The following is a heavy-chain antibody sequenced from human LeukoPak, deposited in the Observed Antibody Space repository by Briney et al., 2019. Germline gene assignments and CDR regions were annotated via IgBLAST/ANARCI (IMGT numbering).Heavy chain of an antibody. CDR2: IYHTGNT. J-gene: IGHJ4*02. D-gene: IGHD3-10*01. Sequence: SETLSLTCTASGGSISNYYWSWIRQPPGKALEWIGYIYHTGNTNYNPSLKSRLTMSIDTSKNQFSLNLNSVTAADTAVYYCARGNYGSGSYYVVDFDYWGQGTLVTVSS. V-gene: IGHV4-59*01. CDR1: GGSISNYY. CDR3: ARGNYGSGSYYVVDFDY.